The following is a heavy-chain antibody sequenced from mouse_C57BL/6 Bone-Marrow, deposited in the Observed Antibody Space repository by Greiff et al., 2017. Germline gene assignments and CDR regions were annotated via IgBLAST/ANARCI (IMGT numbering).Heavy chain of an antibody. Sequence: EVQLQESVAELVRPGASVKLSCTASGFNIKNTYMHWVKQRPEQGLEWIGRIDPANGNTKYAPKFQGKATITADPSSNTAYLQLSSLTSEDTAIYYCARCYYYGSSYAWFAYWGQGTLVTVSA. V-gene: IGHV14-3*01. D-gene: IGHD1-1*01. CDR1: GFNIKNTY. CDR3: ARCYYYGSSYAWFAY. CDR2: IDPANGNT. J-gene: IGHJ3*01.